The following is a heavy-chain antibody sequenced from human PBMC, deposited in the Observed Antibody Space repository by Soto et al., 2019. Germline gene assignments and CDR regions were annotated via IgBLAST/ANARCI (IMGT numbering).Heavy chain of an antibody. CDR3: ARCSLVVIPVPGFDP. CDR1: GGSISSGGYY. D-gene: IGHD2-15*01. J-gene: IGHJ5*02. V-gene: IGHV4-31*03. Sequence: TLSLTCTVSGGSISSGGYYWSWIRQHPGRGLEWIGYIYYNGNTYYNPSLKSRVTVSVDTSKNQFSLNVRSVTAADTAVYYCARCSLVVIPVPGFDPWGQGTLVTVPS. CDR2: IYYNGNT.